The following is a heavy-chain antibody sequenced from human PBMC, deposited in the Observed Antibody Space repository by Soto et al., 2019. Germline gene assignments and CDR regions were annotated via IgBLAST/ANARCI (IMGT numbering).Heavy chain of an antibody. CDR1: GCTFSSYA. V-gene: IGHV1-69*13. Sequence: SVKVSCRASGCTFSSYAISWVRQAPGQGLELMGGIIPIFGTANYAQKFQGRVTITADESTSTAYMELSSLRSEDTAVYYCAREYSGYDSAYYYGMDVWGQVTPVTVSS. CDR2: IIPIFGTA. CDR3: AREYSGYDSAYYYGMDV. J-gene: IGHJ6*02. D-gene: IGHD5-12*01.